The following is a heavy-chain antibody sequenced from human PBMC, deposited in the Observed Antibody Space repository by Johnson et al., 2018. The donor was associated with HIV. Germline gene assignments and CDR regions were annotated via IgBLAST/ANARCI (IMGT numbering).Heavy chain of an antibody. CDR1: GFTFSSYG. Sequence: QVQLVESGGGVVQPGRSLRLSCAASGFTFSSYGMHWVRQAPGKGLEWVAFTQYAGSNTYYGDSLRVRFTISRYNSKKTLYLEINSLRTEDTAIYFCANSLLLYAFNIWGQGTMVTVSS. CDR3: ANSLLLYAFNI. V-gene: IGHV3-30*02. J-gene: IGHJ3*02. CDR2: TQYAGSNT.